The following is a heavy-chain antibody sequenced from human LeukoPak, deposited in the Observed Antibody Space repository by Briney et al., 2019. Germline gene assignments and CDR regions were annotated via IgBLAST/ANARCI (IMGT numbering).Heavy chain of an antibody. Sequence: GGSLRLSCAASGFTISNYAMSWVRQAPGKGLEWVSAITGGGSGIYYADSMKSRFTISRDNSKNTLYLQINSLRAEDTAVYYCAKWGDYDVLTGYYVSDYWGQGTLVTVSS. CDR1: GFTISNYA. D-gene: IGHD3-9*01. CDR2: ITGGGSGI. CDR3: AKWGDYDVLTGYYVSDY. V-gene: IGHV3-23*01. J-gene: IGHJ4*02.